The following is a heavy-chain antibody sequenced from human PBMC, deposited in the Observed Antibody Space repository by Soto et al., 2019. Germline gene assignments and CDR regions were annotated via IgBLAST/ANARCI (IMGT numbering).Heavy chain of an antibody. V-gene: IGHV3-74*01. CDR1: GFTFSSYW. CDR3: AREVRWNSGFPDV. D-gene: IGHD1-7*01. J-gene: IGHJ6*02. Sequence: GGSLRLSCAASGFTFSSYWMHWVRQAPGKGLVWVSRINSDGSSTSYADSVRGRFTISRDNAKNTLYLQMNSLRAEDTAVYYCAREVRWNSGFPDVWGQGTTVTVSS. CDR2: INSDGSST.